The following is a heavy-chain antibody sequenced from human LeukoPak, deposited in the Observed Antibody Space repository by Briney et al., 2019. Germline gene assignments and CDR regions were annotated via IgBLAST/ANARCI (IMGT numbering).Heavy chain of an antibody. CDR1: GGPFSGYY. CDR3: ARRTFIAAAGNPVES. Sequence: SETLSLTCAVYGGPFSGYYWSWIRQPPGKGLEWIGEINHSGSTNYNPSLKSRVTISVDTSKNQFSLKLSSVTAADTAVYYCARRTFIAAAGNPVESWGQGTLVTVSS. J-gene: IGHJ5*01. V-gene: IGHV4-34*01. D-gene: IGHD6-13*01. CDR2: INHSGST.